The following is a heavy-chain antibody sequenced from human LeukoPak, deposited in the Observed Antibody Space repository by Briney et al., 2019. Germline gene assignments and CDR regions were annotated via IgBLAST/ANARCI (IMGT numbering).Heavy chain of an antibody. CDR3: ARVSGLNNFDS. CDR2: IYHSGST. J-gene: IGHJ4*02. D-gene: IGHD1/OR15-1a*01. V-gene: IGHV4-38-2*02. CDR1: GYSISSGYY. Sequence: SETLSLTCTVSGYSISSGYYWGWIRQPPGKGLEWIGSIYHSGSTYYNPSLKSRVTISVDTSKKQFSLKVTSLTAADTAVYYCARVSGLNNFDSWGQGTLVTVSS.